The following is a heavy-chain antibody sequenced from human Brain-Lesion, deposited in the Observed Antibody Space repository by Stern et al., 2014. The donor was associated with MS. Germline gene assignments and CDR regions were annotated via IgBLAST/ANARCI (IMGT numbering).Heavy chain of an antibody. CDR3: ARDQRGITIFGVVTDYYYLGMDV. CDR2: INPNTGGT. V-gene: IGHV1-2*02. CDR1: GYIFTGYY. J-gene: IGHJ6*02. Sequence: VQLLQPGAEVKKPGASVKVSCKTSGYIFTGYYIHWVRQAPGQGLEWMAWINPNTGGTTHAQKLQGRVTMSRDTSISTAYVELSSLTSDDTAVYYCARDQRGITIFGVVTDYYYLGMDVWGQGTTVTVSS. D-gene: IGHD3-3*01.